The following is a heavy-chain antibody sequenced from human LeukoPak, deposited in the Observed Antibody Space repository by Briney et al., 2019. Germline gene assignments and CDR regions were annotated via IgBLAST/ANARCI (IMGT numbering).Heavy chain of an antibody. V-gene: IGHV4-39*07. CDR1: GGSISSSSYY. Sequence: SETLSLTCTVSGGSISSSSYYWGWIRQPPGKGLEWIGSIYYSGSTYYNPSLKSRVTISVDASKNQFSLKLSSVTAADTAVYYCARDVVTLGYYFDYWGQGTLVTVSS. D-gene: IGHD4-23*01. CDR3: ARDVVTLGYYFDY. J-gene: IGHJ4*02. CDR2: IYYSGST.